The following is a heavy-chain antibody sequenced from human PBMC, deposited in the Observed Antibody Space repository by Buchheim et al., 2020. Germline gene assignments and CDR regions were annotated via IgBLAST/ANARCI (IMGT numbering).Heavy chain of an antibody. CDR3: ARSIAAAGRGYFDY. CDR1: GGSISSGSYY. J-gene: IGHJ4*02. CDR2: IYTSGST. Sequence: QVQLQESGPGLVKPSQTLSLTCTVSGGSISSGSYYWSWIRQPAGKGLEWIGRIYTSGSTNYNPSLKSRVTISVDTSKNQFSLKLGSVTAADTAVYYCARSIAAAGRGYFDYWGQGTL. D-gene: IGHD6-13*01. V-gene: IGHV4-61*02.